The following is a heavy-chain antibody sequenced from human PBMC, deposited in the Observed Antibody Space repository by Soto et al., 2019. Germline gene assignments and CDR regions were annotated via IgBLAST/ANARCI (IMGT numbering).Heavy chain of an antibody. V-gene: IGHV6-1*01. J-gene: IGHJ6*02. CDR1: GDSVSSNSAA. D-gene: IGHD6-13*01. Sequence: PSQTLSLTCVISGDSVSSNSAAWNWIRQSPSRGLEWLGRTYYRSKWYNDYAVSVKSRITINPDTSKNQFSLQLNSVTPEDTAVYYCARDLKGSSWYYYYGMDVWGQGTTVTVSS. CDR2: TYYRSKWYN. CDR3: ARDLKGSSWYYYYGMDV.